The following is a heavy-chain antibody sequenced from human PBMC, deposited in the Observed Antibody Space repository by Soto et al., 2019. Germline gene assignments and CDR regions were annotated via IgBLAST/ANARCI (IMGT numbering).Heavy chain of an antibody. CDR3: ARDRNYHLSGYYDAFDV. CDR2: IGEDGGIS. D-gene: IGHD3-9*01. V-gene: IGHV3-7*01. J-gene: IGHJ3*01. Sequence: EVQLLESGGGLVHPGGSLRLSCAGSGFNFKDYWMTWVRQAPGKGLEWLANIGEDGGISNYVDSVKGRFTISRDNVKNSLDLQINSLRAEDTAVYYCARDRNYHLSGYYDAFDVWGQGTVVTVSS. CDR1: GFNFKDYW.